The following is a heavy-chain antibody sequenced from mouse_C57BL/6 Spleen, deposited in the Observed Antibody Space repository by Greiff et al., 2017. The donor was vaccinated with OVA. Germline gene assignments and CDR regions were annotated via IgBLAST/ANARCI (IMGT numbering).Heavy chain of an antibody. Sequence: VQLQQPGAELVKPGASVKMSCKASGYTFTSYWITWVKPRPGQGLAWIGDIYPGSGSTNYNEKFKSKATLTVDTSSSTAYMQLSSLTSEDSAVYYCARGTAQAWFAYWGQGTLVTVSA. CDR3: ARGTAQAWFAY. CDR1: GYTFTSYW. V-gene: IGHV1-55*01. CDR2: IYPGSGST. J-gene: IGHJ3*01. D-gene: IGHD3-2*02.